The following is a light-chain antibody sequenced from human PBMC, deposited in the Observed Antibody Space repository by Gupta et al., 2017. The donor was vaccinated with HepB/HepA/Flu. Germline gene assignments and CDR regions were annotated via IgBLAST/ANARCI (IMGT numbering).Light chain of an antibody. Sequence: SVLTQPPSASGTPGQRVTISRSGGSSDIGTNFVYWYQQLPETAPKLLIYRNNQRPSGVPDRFSGSKSGASASLAISGLRSEDEADYYCAAWDASLSGYVFGTGTKVTVL. CDR2: RNN. V-gene: IGLV1-47*01. J-gene: IGLJ1*01. CDR1: SSDIGTNF. CDR3: AAWDASLSGYV.